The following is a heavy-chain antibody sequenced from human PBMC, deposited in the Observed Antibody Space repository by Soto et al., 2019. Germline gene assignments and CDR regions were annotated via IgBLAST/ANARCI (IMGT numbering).Heavy chain of an antibody. J-gene: IGHJ4*02. Sequence: ESGGGVVQPGMSLRLSCAASVFTFSTYGMHWVRQAPGKGLEWVAVISKDGSNYYHADSVKGRFTISRDNSKNTLFLQMNSLRAEDTAVYYCAKDPRNYVWGSGFDYWGQGTPVTVSS. CDR3: AKDPRNYVWGSGFDY. CDR1: VFTFSTYG. D-gene: IGHD3-16*01. CDR2: ISKDGSNY. V-gene: IGHV3-30*18.